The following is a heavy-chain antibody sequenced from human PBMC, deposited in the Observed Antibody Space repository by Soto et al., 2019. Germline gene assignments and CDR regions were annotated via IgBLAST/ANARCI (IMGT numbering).Heavy chain of an antibody. Sequence: QVQLQESGPGLVKPSQTLSLTCTVSGGSISSGDYYWSWIRQHPGKGLEWIGYIYYSGSTHYNPALKRRVTISVDTSKNQFSLKLSSVTAADTAVYYCARALTTVTLFDPWGQGTLVTVSS. D-gene: IGHD4-17*01. CDR1: GGSISSGDYY. CDR3: ARALTTVTLFDP. CDR2: IYYSGST. J-gene: IGHJ5*02. V-gene: IGHV4-31*03.